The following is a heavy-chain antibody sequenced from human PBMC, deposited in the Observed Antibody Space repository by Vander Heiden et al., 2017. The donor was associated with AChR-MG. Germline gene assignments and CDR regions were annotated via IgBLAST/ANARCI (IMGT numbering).Heavy chain of an antibody. CDR2: ISYDGSNK. J-gene: IGHJ4*02. D-gene: IGHD3-10*01. CDR1: GFTFSRYA. CDR3: ARDGAYGSGSSREGIHFDY. Sequence: QVQLVESGGGVVQPGRSLRLSCAAAGFTFSRYAMPWVRQAPGKGLEWVAVISYDGSNKYYADSVKGRFTISRDNSKNTLYLQMNSLRAEDTAVYYCARDGAYGSGSSREGIHFDYWGQGTLVTVSS. V-gene: IGHV3-30-3*01.